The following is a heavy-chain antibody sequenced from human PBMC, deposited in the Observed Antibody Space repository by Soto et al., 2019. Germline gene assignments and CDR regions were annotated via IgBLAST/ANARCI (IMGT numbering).Heavy chain of an antibody. D-gene: IGHD2-8*01. CDR2: IRSNTDGGTP. J-gene: IGHJ4*02. CDR1: GFIFSDAW. CDR3: TADDAMKKWSPADY. V-gene: IGHV3-15*01. Sequence: GSLRLSCAASGFIFSDAWMSWVRQGPGKGLEWIARIRSNTDGGTPDYAAPVKGRFSIPRDDSNKMLYLQMNSLKIEDTAVYYYTADDAMKKWSPADYWGQGTLVTVSS.